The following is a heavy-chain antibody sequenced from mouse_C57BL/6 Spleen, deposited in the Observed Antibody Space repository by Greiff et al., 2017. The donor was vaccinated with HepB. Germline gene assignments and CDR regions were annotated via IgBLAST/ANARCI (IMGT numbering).Heavy chain of an antibody. Sequence: QVQLKQPGAELVRPGTSVKLSCKASGYTFTSYWMHWVKQRPGQGLEWIGVIDPSDSYTNYNQKFKGKATLTVDTSSSTAYMQLSSLTSEDSAVYYCARSHGYYYAMDYWGQGTSVTVSS. CDR2: IDPSDSYT. CDR1: GYTFTSYW. V-gene: IGHV1-59*01. D-gene: IGHD2-2*01. J-gene: IGHJ4*01. CDR3: ARSHGYYYAMDY.